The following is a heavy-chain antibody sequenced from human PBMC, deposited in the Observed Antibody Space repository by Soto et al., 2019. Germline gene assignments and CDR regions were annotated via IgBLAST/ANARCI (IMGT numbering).Heavy chain of an antibody. D-gene: IGHD6-19*01. V-gene: IGHV1-8*01. CDR3: AREGLYGSIKDNTFDI. CDR2: MNPNSGNT. Sequence: QVQLVQSGAEVKRSGASVRISCKASGYTFNRHDINWVRQATGQGPEWIGWMNPNSGNTGYAQKFQGRVTMTRDSSITTAYMDLSSLTSEDMAIYYCAREGLYGSIKDNTFDIWGQGTMVSVSS. J-gene: IGHJ3*02. CDR1: GYTFNRHD.